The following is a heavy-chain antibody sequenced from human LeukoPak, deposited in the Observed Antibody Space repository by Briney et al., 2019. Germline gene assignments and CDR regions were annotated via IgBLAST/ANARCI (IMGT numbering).Heavy chain of an antibody. CDR2: ISWNSGSI. V-gene: IGHV3-9*01. CDR1: GFTFDDYT. Sequence: GRSLRLSCGASGFTFDDYTMHWVRQAPGKGLEWVSGISWNSGSIGYADSVKGRFTISRDNAKNSLYLQMNSLRAEDTALYYCAKDPYGGNSGAFDIWGQGTMVTVSS. D-gene: IGHD4-23*01. CDR3: AKDPYGGNSGAFDI. J-gene: IGHJ3*02.